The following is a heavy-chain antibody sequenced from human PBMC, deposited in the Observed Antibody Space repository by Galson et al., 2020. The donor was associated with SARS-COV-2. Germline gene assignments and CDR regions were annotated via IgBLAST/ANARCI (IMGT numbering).Heavy chain of an antibody. Sequence: GGSLRLSCAASGFNMETNAMTWVRQAPGKGLEWVAAINGGNDDTNHTDSVKGRFTISRDNSKNTLYLQMSSLRPEDTAVYYCAKDIFGWAFDYWGQGALVTVSA. CDR2: INGGNDDT. V-gene: IGHV3-23*01. CDR1: GFNMETNA. J-gene: IGHJ4*02. D-gene: IGHD2-21*01. CDR3: AKDIFGWAFDY.